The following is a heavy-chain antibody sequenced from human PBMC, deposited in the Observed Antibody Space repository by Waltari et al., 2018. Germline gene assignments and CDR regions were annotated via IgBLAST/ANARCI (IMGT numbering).Heavy chain of an antibody. CDR3: ARSSTSVDPHLFGAFDI. CDR2: IIPILGIA. J-gene: IGHJ3*02. V-gene: IGHV1-69*04. D-gene: IGHD5-12*01. CDR1: GGTFSSYA. Sequence: QVQLVQSGAEVKKPGSSVKVSCKASGGTFSSYAISWVRQAPGQGLEWMGGIIPILGIANYAQKFQGRVTITADESTSTAYMELSSLRSEDTAVYYCARSSTSVDPHLFGAFDIWGQGTMVTVSS.